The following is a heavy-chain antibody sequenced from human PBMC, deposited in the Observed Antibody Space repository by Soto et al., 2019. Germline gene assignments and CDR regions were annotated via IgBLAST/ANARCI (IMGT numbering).Heavy chain of an antibody. V-gene: IGHV4-4*07. CDR1: GGSITDYS. CDR2: IFSSGST. CDR3: ARDQGVVVTADNWFDP. Sequence: SETLSLTCTVSGGSITDYSWVWIRQPARKGLEWIGRIFSSGSTNYNPSLKGRITMSLDTSKNQFSLKLNSATATDTAVYFCARDQGVVVTADNWFDPWGQGILVTVSS. J-gene: IGHJ5*02. D-gene: IGHD2-21*02.